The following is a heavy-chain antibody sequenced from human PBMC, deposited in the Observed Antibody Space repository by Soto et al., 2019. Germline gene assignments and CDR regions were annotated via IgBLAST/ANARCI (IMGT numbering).Heavy chain of an antibody. CDR3: ARVIPLGARIAAGRFDP. J-gene: IGHJ5*02. Sequence: GASMKISFKTSGYTFTGYYMHWVRQAPGQGLEWMGIINPSGGSTSYAQKLQGRVTMTTDTSTSTAYMELRSLRSDDTAVYYCARVIPLGARIAAGRFDPWGQGTLVTVSS. CDR1: GYTFTGYY. V-gene: IGHV1-46*01. CDR2: INPSGGST. D-gene: IGHD6-6*01.